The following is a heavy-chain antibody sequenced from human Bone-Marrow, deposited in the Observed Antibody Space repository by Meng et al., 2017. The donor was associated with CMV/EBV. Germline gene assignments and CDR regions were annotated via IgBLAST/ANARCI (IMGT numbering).Heavy chain of an antibody. CDR1: GYTFTGYY. Sequence: ASVKVSCKASGYTFTGYYMHWVRQAPGQGLEWMGWINPNSGGTNYAQKFQGRVTITRDTSASTAYMELSSLRSEDTAVYYCARERFFGVVTYIDYWGQGALVTVSS. V-gene: IGHV1-2*02. CDR3: ARERFFGVVTYIDY. CDR2: INPNSGGT. J-gene: IGHJ4*02. D-gene: IGHD3-3*01.